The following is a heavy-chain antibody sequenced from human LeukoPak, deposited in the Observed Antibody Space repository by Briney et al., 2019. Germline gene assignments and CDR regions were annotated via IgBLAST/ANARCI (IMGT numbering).Heavy chain of an antibody. CDR2: IYYSGST. J-gene: IGHJ4*02. V-gene: IGHV4-59*01. Sequence: SETLSLTRTVSGGSISSYYWSWIRQPPGKGLEWIGYIYYSGSTNYNPSLKSRVTISVDTSKNQFSLKLSSVTAADTAVYYCARTGYSSGWSSTYFDYWGQGTLVTVSS. D-gene: IGHD6-19*01. CDR1: GGSISSYY. CDR3: ARTGYSSGWSSTYFDY.